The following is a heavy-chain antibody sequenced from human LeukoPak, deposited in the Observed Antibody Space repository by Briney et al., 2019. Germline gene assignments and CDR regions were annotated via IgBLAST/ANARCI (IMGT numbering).Heavy chain of an antibody. CDR1: VGSFSSYY. Sequence: SETLSLTCAVYVGSFSSYYWSWIRQPPGKGLECVGEINHRGSTNHTPSLRSRVTISVDTSKNQFSLTLSSVTAADTAVYYGARAGGSYWGQGTLVTVSS. V-gene: IGHV4-34*01. J-gene: IGHJ4*02. CDR3: ARAGGSY. D-gene: IGHD3-16*01. CDR2: INHRGST.